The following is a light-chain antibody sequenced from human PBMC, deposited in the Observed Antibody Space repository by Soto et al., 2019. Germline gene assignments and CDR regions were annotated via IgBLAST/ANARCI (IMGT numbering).Light chain of an antibody. CDR3: LLYYGGTWV. CDR2: NTD. Sequence: QAVVTQEPSLTVSPGGTVTVTCASSTGAVTPNYFASWFQQKSGQAPRALISNTDDKLSWTPARFSGSVLGDKAALTLSGVQPEDEADYYCLLYYGGTWVFGGGTQLTVL. CDR1: TGAVTPNYF. V-gene: IGLV7-43*01. J-gene: IGLJ7*01.